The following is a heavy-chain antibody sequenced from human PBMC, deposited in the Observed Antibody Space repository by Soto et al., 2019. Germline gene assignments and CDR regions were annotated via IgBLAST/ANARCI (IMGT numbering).Heavy chain of an antibody. CDR2: IYYSGST. J-gene: IGHJ3*02. CDR3: ARSLLRGVIGKEMLLISGAFDI. D-gene: IGHD3-16*02. Sequence: SETVSLTCTVSVGSVSGGSDYWGWIRQPPGNGLEWIGYIYYSGSTNYNPSLKSRVTISEDTSKNQFSLKLSSVTAADTAVYYCARSLLRGVIGKEMLLISGAFDILGQGTMVTFSS. CDR1: VGSVSGGSDY. V-gene: IGHV4-61*01.